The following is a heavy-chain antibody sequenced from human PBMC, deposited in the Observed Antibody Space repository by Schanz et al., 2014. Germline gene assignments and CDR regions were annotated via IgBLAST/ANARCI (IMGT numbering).Heavy chain of an antibody. CDR2: ISTDGTNT. CDR1: GFTFRGHA. V-gene: IGHV3-30*04. Sequence: QVQLVESGGGVVQPGRSLRLSCAASGFTFRGHAMHWVRQAPGKGLEKVAAISTDGTNTYYAASVRGRFTISRVNSKNTVYLQMDSLRSEDTAVYYCAKDRGGDYEVSYYYGMDVWGQGTTVTVSS. D-gene: IGHD4-17*01. CDR3: AKDRGGDYEVSYYYGMDV. J-gene: IGHJ6*02.